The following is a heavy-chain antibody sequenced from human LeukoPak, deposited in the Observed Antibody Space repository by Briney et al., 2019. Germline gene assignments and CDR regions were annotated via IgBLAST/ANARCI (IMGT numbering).Heavy chain of an antibody. CDR1: GGSISTYY. V-gene: IGHV4-59*08. Sequence: SETLSLTCTVSGGSISTYYWSWIRQPPGKGLEYIGYIYYSGITKYNPSLKSRVTMSLDTSMNQFSLTLTSVTAADTAVYYCARQYYYDSSGYYRDFDYWGQGTLVTVSS. J-gene: IGHJ4*02. D-gene: IGHD3-22*01. CDR2: IYYSGIT. CDR3: ARQYYYDSSGYYRDFDY.